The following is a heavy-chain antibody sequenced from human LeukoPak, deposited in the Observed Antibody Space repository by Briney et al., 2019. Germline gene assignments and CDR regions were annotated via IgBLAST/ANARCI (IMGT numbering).Heavy chain of an antibody. CDR2: ISSSGSTI. CDR3: SRYIVGPTTEDDY. Sequence: GGSLRLSCAASGFTFSSYEMNWVRQAPGKGLEWVSYISSSGSTIYYAGSVKGRFTISRDNAKNSLYLQMNSLRAGDTAVYYCSRYIVGPTTEDDYWGQGTLVTVSS. CDR1: GFTFSSYE. J-gene: IGHJ4*02. D-gene: IGHD1-26*01. V-gene: IGHV3-48*03.